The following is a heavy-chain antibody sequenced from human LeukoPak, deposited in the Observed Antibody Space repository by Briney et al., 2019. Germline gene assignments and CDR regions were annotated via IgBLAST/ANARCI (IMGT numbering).Heavy chain of an antibody. Sequence: PSETLSLTCTVSGGSISSSSYYWGWIRQPPGKGLEWIGNIYYTGSAYFNPSLKSRVTISVDTSKNQFSLKLSSVTAADTAVYYCATQGAFDIWGQGTMVTVSS. CDR3: ATQGAFDI. J-gene: IGHJ3*02. V-gene: IGHV4-39*01. CDR2: IYYTGSA. CDR1: GGSISSSSYY.